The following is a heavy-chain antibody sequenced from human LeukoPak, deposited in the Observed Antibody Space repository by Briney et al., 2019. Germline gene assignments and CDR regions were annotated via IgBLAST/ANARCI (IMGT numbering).Heavy chain of an antibody. CDR2: ISYSGGP. J-gene: IGHJ6*03. CDR1: GDSICSYH. Sequence: SETLSLTCTVSGDSICSYHWSWIRQPPGKGLEWIGYISYSGGPNYNPSHKSRVTISVDTSKNQFSLKLTSVTAADTAVYYCARTTEGGYTYGYFYYYYMDVWGKGTTVTISS. D-gene: IGHD5-18*01. CDR3: ARTTEGGYTYGYFYYYYMDV. V-gene: IGHV4-59*01.